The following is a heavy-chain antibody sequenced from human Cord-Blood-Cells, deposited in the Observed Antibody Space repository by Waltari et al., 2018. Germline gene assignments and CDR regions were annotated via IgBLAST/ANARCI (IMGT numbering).Heavy chain of an antibody. J-gene: IGHJ4*02. CDR3: ARGPTIFGVVIMGFDY. CDR2: INHSGST. D-gene: IGHD3-3*01. Sequence: QVQLQQWGAGLLKPSETLSLTCAVYGGSFSGYYWSCIRQPPGKGLEWIGEINHSGSTNYNPSLKSRVTISVDTSKNQFSLKLSSVTAADTAVYYCARGPTIFGVVIMGFDYWGQGTLVTVSS. V-gene: IGHV4-34*01. CDR1: GGSFSGYY.